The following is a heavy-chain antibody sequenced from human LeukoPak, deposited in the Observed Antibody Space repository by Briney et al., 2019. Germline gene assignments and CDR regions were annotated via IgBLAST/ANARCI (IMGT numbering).Heavy chain of an antibody. CDR2: VNPSGGGT. D-gene: IGHD2-15*01. Sequence: ASVKVSCKASGYTFPGYYIHWVRQAPGQGLEWMGWVNPSGGGTNYAQKFQGRVTMTRDTSISTAYMELSRLRSDDTAVYYCARQGISAYSFDYWGQGTLVTVSS. V-gene: IGHV1-2*02. J-gene: IGHJ4*02. CDR1: GYTFPGYY. CDR3: ARQGISAYSFDY.